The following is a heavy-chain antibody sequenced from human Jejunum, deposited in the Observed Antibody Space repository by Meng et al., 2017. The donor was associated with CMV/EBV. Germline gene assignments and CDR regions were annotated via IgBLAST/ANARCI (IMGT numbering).Heavy chain of an antibody. Sequence: TFSEYYIRWVRQAAGQGLEWMGWINLKNGDTRYAQKFQGRLTMTWDTSKSTAYMELTRLRSDDTAVYYCARDPGCDDPRCYGIGWDLWGQGTLVTVSS. D-gene: IGHD2-21*01. CDR3: ARDPGCDDPRCYGIGWDL. V-gene: IGHV1-2*02. J-gene: IGHJ5*02. CDR2: INLKNGDT. CDR1: TFSEYY.